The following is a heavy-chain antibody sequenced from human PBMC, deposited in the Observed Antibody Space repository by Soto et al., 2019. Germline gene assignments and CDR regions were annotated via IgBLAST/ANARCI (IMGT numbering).Heavy chain of an antibody. CDR3: ARDMSHPWYFDY. Sequence: QVQLVESGGGVVQPGRSLRLSCAASGFTFSSYGMHWVRQAPGKGLEWVAVIWYDGSNKYYADSVKGRFTISRDNSKNTLYLQMNSLRAEDTAVYYCARDMSHPWYFDYWGQGTLVTVSS. CDR1: GFTFSSYG. J-gene: IGHJ4*02. D-gene: IGHD3-10*02. CDR2: IWYDGSNK. V-gene: IGHV3-33*01.